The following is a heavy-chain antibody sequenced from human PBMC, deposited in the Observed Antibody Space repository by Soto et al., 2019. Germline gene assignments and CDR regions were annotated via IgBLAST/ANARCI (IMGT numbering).Heavy chain of an antibody. D-gene: IGHD1-1*01. CDR3: ARGVKLERRSVSYYGMDV. V-gene: IGHV1-69*13. CDR2: IIPIFGTA. Sequence: SVKVSCKASGGTFSSYAISWVRQAPGQGLEWMGGIIPIFGTANYAQKFQGRVTITADESTSTAYMELSSLRSEDTAVYYSARGVKLERRSVSYYGMDVWGQGTTVTVSS. J-gene: IGHJ6*02. CDR1: GGTFSSYA.